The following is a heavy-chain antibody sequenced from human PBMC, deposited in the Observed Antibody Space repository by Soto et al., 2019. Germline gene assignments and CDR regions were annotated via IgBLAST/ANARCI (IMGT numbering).Heavy chain of an antibody. Sequence: SGPTLVNPTQTLTLTCTFSGFSLSTSGMRVSWIRQPPGKALEWLARIDWDDDKFYSTSLKTRLTISKDTSKNQVVLTMTNMDPVDTATYYCARESFFHDGGHFDYWGQGTLVTVSS. CDR3: ARESFFHDGGHFDY. V-gene: IGHV2-70*04. D-gene: IGHD1-1*01. CDR1: GFSLSTSGMR. J-gene: IGHJ4*01. CDR2: IDWDDDK.